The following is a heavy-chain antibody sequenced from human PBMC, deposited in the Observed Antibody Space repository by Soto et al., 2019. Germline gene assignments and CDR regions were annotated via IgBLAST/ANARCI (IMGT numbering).Heavy chain of an antibody. CDR3: GKDPYDSGSSKIDY. D-gene: IGHD3-10*01. CDR2: ISYDGSNK. V-gene: IGHV3-30*18. J-gene: IGHJ4*02. CDR1: GFTFISYG. Sequence: GGSLRLSCAASGFTFISYGMHWVLQAPCKGLEWVAVISYDGSNKYYADSVKGRFTISRDNSKNTLYLQMNSLRAEDTAVYYCGKDPYDSGSSKIDYWGQGTLVTVSS.